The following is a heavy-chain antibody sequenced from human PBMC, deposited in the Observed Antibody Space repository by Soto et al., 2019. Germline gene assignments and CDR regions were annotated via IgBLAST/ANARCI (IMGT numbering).Heavy chain of an antibody. CDR3: ARGRTVSSIGPLLV. CDR1: GYNFFDYG. CDR2: VSPKSGNT. D-gene: IGHD1-1*01. J-gene: IGHJ1*01. V-gene: IGHV1-18*01. Sequence: QIQLVQSGAEVKKPGASVKVSCKASGYNFFDYGVNWVRQAPGQGLEWMGWVSPKSGNTDFARKVQGRVTMTADTSTNTAYLELRGLRSDDTAVYYCARGRTVSSIGPLLVWGQGTLVSVSP.